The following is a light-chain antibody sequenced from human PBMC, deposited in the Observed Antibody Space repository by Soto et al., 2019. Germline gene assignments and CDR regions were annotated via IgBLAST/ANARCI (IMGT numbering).Light chain of an antibody. CDR2: AAS. Sequence: DIPMTQSPSSLSASVGDRVTITCRASQSISSHLNWYQQKPGKVTKLLIYAASSLHSGVPSRFSGSGSGTDFTLTISTLQPEDFATFYCQLTYRTPWTFGQGAKVEI. CDR1: QSISSH. CDR3: QLTYRTPWT. J-gene: IGKJ1*01. V-gene: IGKV1-39*01.